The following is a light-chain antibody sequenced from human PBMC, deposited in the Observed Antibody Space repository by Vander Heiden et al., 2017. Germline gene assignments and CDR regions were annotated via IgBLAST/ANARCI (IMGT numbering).Light chain of an antibody. V-gene: IGKV1-8*01. CDR3: QQYDSYPHA. J-gene: IGKJ4*01. CDR2: AAS. Sequence: IRMTQSPSSFSASTGDRVTITCRASQGISSYLAWYQQKPGKAPKLLIYAASTLQSGVPSRFSGSGSGTDFTLTISCLQSEDFATYYCQQYDSYPHAFGGGTKVXIK. CDR1: QGISSY.